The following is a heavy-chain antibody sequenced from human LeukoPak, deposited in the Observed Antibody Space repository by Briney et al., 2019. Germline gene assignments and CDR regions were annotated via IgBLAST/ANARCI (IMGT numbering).Heavy chain of an antibody. CDR2: IYHSGST. D-gene: IGHD6-13*01. V-gene: IGHV4-38-2*01. Sequence: SETLSLTCAVSGYSISSGYYWGWIRQPPGKGLEWIGIIYHSGSTYYNPSLKSRDIISVDTSKNQFSLRLSSVTAADTAIYYCARALYSSSWYFDYWGQGTLVTVSS. J-gene: IGHJ4*02. CDR1: GYSISSGYY. CDR3: ARALYSSSWYFDY.